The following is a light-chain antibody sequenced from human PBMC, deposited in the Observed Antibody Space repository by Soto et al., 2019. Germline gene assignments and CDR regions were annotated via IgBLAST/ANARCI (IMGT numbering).Light chain of an antibody. CDR1: QSVGSN. V-gene: IGKV3-15*01. J-gene: IGKJ1*01. CDR3: QHYNNWPPWT. Sequence: EVLITWSQCPLSVSLGRRSTVSSRASQSVGSNLAWYQQKPGQAPRLLXYGASIRATGIPARFSGSGSGTEFTLTISSLQSEDFAVYYCQHYNNWPPWTFGQGTKVDI. CDR2: GAS.